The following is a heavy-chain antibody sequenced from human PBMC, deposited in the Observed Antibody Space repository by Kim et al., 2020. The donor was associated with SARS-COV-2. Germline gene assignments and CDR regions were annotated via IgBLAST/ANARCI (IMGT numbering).Heavy chain of an antibody. CDR2: INHSGST. Sequence: SETLSLTCAVYGGSFSGYYWTWIRQPPGKGLEWIGEINHSGSTNYNPSLKSRVTISLDTSKNQFSLNMSSVTAADTAVYYCARAPAPPIQLWKTGIDYWGQGTLVTISS. J-gene: IGHJ4*02. D-gene: IGHD5-18*01. CDR3: ARAPAPPIQLWKTGIDY. V-gene: IGHV4-34*01. CDR1: GGSFSGYY.